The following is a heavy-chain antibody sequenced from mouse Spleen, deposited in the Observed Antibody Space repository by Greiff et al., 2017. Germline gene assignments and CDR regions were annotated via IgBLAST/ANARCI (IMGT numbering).Heavy chain of an antibody. CDR1: GYTFTDYE. J-gene: IGHJ1*01. V-gene: IGHV1-15*01. Sequence: QVQLKESGAELVRPGASVTLSCKASGYTFTDYEMHWVKQTPVHGLEWIGAIDPETGGTAYNQKFKGKAILTADKSSSTAYMELRSLTSEDSAVYYCTRGITTVVATKRYWYFDVWGAGTTVTVSS. D-gene: IGHD1-1*01. CDR2: IDPETGGT. CDR3: TRGITTVVATKRYWYFDV.